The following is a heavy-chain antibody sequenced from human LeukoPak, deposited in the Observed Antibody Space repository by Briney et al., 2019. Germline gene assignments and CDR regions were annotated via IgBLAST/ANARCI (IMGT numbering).Heavy chain of an antibody. D-gene: IGHD3-22*01. V-gene: IGHV4-31*03. J-gene: IGHJ1*01. CDR3: ASQANFYDSSGYFRP. CDR2: IYYSGST. Sequence: PSETLSLTCTVSGDSINSGGYYWTWIRQHPGRGLGWIGYIYYSGSTYYNPSLRSRVTLSLDTSKNQFSLNLNSVTAADTAVYYCASQANFYDSSGYFRPWGQGTLVTVSS. CDR1: GDSINSGGYY.